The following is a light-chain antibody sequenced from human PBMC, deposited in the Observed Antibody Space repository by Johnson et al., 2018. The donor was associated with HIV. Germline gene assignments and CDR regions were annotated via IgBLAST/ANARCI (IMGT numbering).Light chain of an antibody. J-gene: IGLJ1*01. Sequence: QSVLTQPPSVSAAPGQKVTISCSGSSSNIANNYVSWYQQLPGTVPKLLIYDNNKRPSGIPDRFSGSKSGTSATLGITGLQTGDEADYYCGTWDSSLSAYVFGTGTKVTVL. CDR2: DNN. CDR1: SSNIANNY. CDR3: GTWDSSLSAYV. V-gene: IGLV1-51*01.